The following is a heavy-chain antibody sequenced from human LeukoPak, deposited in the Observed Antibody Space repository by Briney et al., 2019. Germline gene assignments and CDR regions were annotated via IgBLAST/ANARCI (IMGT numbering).Heavy chain of an antibody. Sequence: SETLPLTCAVYGGSFSGYYWSWIRQPPGKGLEWIGEIHHSGSTKYNPSLKSRVTISVHTSKNQFSLKLSSVTAADTAVYYCARSRGWLQSHPLGYWGQGTLVAVSS. V-gene: IGHV4-34*01. D-gene: IGHD5-24*01. CDR1: GGSFSGYY. CDR2: IHHSGST. J-gene: IGHJ4*02. CDR3: ARSRGWLQSHPLGY.